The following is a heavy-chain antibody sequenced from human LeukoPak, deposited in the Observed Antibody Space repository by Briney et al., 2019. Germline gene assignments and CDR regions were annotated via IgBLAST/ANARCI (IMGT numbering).Heavy chain of an antibody. V-gene: IGHV3-30*14. D-gene: IGHD3-10*01. Sequence: GRSLRLSCAASGFTFSSYAMHWVRQAPGKGLEWVAVISYDGSNKYYADSVKGRFTISRDNSKNTLYLQMNSLRAEDTAVYYCARLVLGWFGELWDYWGQGTLVTVSS. CDR1: GFTFSSYA. CDR2: ISYDGSNK. J-gene: IGHJ4*02. CDR3: ARLVLGWFGELWDY.